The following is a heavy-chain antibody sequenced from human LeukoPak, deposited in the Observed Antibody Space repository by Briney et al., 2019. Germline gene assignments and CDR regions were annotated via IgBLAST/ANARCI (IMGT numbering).Heavy chain of an antibody. V-gene: IGHV4-39*07. Sequence: SETLSLTCTVSGGSISSSSHYWGWIRQPPGKGPEWIGSISYSGSTSYNPSLKSRVTMSVDTSKNQFSLKLSSVTAADTAVYYCARQGYSYGYDYWGQGTLVTVSS. D-gene: IGHD5-18*01. CDR1: GGSISSSSHY. CDR2: ISYSGST. CDR3: ARQGYSYGYDY. J-gene: IGHJ4*02.